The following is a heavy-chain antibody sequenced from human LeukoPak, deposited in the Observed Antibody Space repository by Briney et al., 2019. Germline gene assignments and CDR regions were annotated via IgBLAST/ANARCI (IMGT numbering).Heavy chain of an antibody. J-gene: IGHJ6*02. CDR1: GFTFSSYR. V-gene: IGHV3-74*01. CDR2: INSDESST. Sequence: GGSLRLSCGASGFTFSSYRMHWVPQAPGKGLVWVSRINSDESSTRYADSVKGRFTISRDNAKNTLYLQMNSLRAEDTAVYYCAKALCQLYYYGMDVWGQGTTVTVSS. CDR3: AKALCQLYYYGMDV.